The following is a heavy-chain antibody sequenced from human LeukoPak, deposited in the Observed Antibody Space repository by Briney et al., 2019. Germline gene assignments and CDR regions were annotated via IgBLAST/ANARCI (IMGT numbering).Heavy chain of an antibody. J-gene: IGHJ6*03. V-gene: IGHV3-74*01. CDR2: IKRDGTYT. Sequence: PGGSLRLSCAASGLTFSNYCFHWVRQAPGQGLVWVARIKRDGTYTNYADSVKGRFTISRDDAKNTLYLQMNSLRVDDTGMYFCARDGDCFDRMDVWGKGTTVTVSS. CDR1: GLTFSNYC. CDR3: ARDGDCFDRMDV. D-gene: IGHD2-21*02.